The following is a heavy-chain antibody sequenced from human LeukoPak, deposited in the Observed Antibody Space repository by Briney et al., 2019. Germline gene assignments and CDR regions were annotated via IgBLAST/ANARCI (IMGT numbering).Heavy chain of an antibody. D-gene: IGHD2-15*01. CDR1: GDSISSGTYY. CDR2: IYTSGST. V-gene: IGHV4-61*02. J-gene: IGHJ6*03. CDR3: ARGLSGPYYYYYMDV. Sequence: SQTLSLICTVSGDSISSGTYYWIWIRQPAGKGLEWIGRIYTSGSTNYNPSLKSRVTISVDTSKNQFSLKLSSVTAADTAVYYCARGLSGPYYYYYMDVWGKGTTVTVSS.